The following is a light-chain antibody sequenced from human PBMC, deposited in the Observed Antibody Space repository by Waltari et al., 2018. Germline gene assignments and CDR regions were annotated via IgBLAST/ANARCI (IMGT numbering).Light chain of an antibody. J-gene: IGKJ4*01. CDR3: QQRSNWPLT. Sequence: EIVLTQSPATLSLSPGERATLSCRARQSVRSYLAWYQQKPSPAPRLLIHDASNRATGIPARFSGCGSGTDFTLTISSLEPEDFAVYYCQQRSNWPLTFGGGTKVEIK. CDR1: QSVRSY. CDR2: DAS. V-gene: IGKV3-11*01.